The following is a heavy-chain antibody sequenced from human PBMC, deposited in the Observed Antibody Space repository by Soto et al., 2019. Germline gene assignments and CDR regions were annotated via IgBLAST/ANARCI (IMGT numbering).Heavy chain of an antibody. V-gene: IGHV1-2*02. CDR2: INPKSGGT. CDR3: AREFVVKALLNAGSLHFDN. Sequence: ASVKVSCKASGYSFMDYYLHWVRQVPGQGLQWMGWINPKSGGTKYVHNFQGRVTMTSDTSISTAYMELRRLRSDDTAVYFCAREFVVKALLNAGSLHFDNWGLGTLVTVSS. CDR1: GYSFMDYY. D-gene: IGHD2-21*01. J-gene: IGHJ4*02.